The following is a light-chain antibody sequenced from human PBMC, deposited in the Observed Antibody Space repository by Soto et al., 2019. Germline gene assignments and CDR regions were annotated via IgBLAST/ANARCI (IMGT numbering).Light chain of an antibody. CDR3: QQSSSTPRT. J-gene: IGKJ2*01. V-gene: IGKV1-39*01. Sequence: DYQMTQSPSSLSASVGDRVTITCRASQGISTYLNWYQHKSGKAPKLLIYAASSLQSGVPSRFSGSGSGTDLTLTISSMQPEDFSTYYSQQSSSTPRTFGQGTKLEIK. CDR2: AAS. CDR1: QGISTY.